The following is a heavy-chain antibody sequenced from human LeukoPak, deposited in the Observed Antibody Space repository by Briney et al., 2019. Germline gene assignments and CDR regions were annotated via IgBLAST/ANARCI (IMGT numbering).Heavy chain of an antibody. V-gene: IGHV1-45*02. D-gene: IGHD2-15*01. CDR2: IRPFNGIT. Sequence: GSSVKVSCKASGYTFTYRYLHWVRQAPGQALEWMGWIRPFNGITNYAQKFQDRVTITRDRSMSTAYMELSSLRSEDTAMYYCAIQEYCSGGSCYFVFDYWGQGTLVTVSS. CDR3: AIQEYCSGGSCYFVFDY. J-gene: IGHJ4*02. CDR1: GYTFTYRY.